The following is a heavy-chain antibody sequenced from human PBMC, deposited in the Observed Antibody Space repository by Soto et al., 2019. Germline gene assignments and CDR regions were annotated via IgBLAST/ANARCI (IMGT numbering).Heavy chain of an antibody. D-gene: IGHD3-10*01. CDR2: IYYSGST. V-gene: IGHV4-30-4*01. Sequence: QVQLQESGPGLVKPSQTLSLTCTVSGGSISSGDDFWTWIRQPPGKGLEWIGYIYYSGSTYYNPSLESRLTVSVDTSKNQFSLKLSSVTAADTAVYYCASDRAKKKDYYYYGMDVWGQGTTVTVSS. CDR3: ASDRAKKKDYYYYGMDV. J-gene: IGHJ6*02. CDR1: GGSISSGDDF.